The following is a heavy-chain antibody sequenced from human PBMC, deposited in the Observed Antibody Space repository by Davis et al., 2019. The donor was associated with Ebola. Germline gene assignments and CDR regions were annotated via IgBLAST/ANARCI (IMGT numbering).Heavy chain of an antibody. CDR3: ARDIGSGPQGY. J-gene: IGHJ4*02. V-gene: IGHV1-18*04. CDR2: ISTYNGNT. Sequence: ASVNVSCKAFGYTFTRYGVSWVRQAPGRGLEWMGWISTYNGNTYYAQKLQGRLTMTTDTSTGTAYMELSSLRSEDTAVYYCARDIGSGPQGYWGQGALVTVSS. D-gene: IGHD2-15*01. CDR1: GYTFTRYG.